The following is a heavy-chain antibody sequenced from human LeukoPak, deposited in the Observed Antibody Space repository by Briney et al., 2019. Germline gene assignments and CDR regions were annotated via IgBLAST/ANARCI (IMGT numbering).Heavy chain of an antibody. CDR1: GGSFSGYY. Sequence: PSETLSLTCAVYGGSFSGYYWSWIRQPPGKGLEWIGEINHSGSTNYNPSLKSRVTISVDTSKNQFSLKLTSVTAADTAFYYCARHAPTGSPTIFDSWGQGTLVTVSS. V-gene: IGHV4-34*01. D-gene: IGHD1-1*01. CDR3: ARHAPTGSPTIFDS. J-gene: IGHJ4*02. CDR2: INHSGST.